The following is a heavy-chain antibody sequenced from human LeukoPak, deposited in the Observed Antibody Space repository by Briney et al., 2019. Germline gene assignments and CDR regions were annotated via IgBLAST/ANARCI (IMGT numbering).Heavy chain of an antibody. V-gene: IGHV3-48*01. J-gene: IGHJ6*03. D-gene: IGHD4-11*01. Sequence: GGSLRLSCAASGFTFSSYSMNWVRQAPGKGLEWVSYISSSSSTIYYADSVKGRFTISRDNAKNSLYLQMNSLRAEDTAVYYCARDQVTTHFLHYYYMDVWGKGTTVTVSS. CDR2: ISSSSSTI. CDR3: ARDQVTTHFLHYYYMDV. CDR1: GFTFSSYS.